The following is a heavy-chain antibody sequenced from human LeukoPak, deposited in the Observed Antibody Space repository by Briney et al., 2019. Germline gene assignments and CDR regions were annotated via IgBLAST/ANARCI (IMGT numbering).Heavy chain of an antibody. CDR2: ISYDGSNK. V-gene: IGHV3-30*04. CDR3: ARGPSSWYWFDY. Sequence: GGSLRLSCAASGFTFSSYAMHWVRQAPGKGLEWVAVISYDGSNKYYADSVKGRFTISRNNPKNTLYLQMNSLRAEDTAVYYCARGPSSWYWFDYWGQGTLVTVSS. J-gene: IGHJ4*02. CDR1: GFTFSSYA. D-gene: IGHD6-13*01.